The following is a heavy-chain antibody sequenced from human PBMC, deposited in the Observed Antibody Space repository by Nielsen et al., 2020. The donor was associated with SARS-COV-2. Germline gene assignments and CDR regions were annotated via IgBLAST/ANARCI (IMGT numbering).Heavy chain of an antibody. V-gene: IGHV4-59*01. D-gene: IGHD2-2*01. J-gene: IGHJ6*02. CDR3: ARLYCSSTSCNYYYGMDV. Sequence: SETLSLTCTVSGGSISSYYWSWIRQPPGKGLEWIGYIYYSGSTNYNPSLKSRVTISVDTSKNQFSLKLSSATAADTAVYYCARLYCSSTSCNYYYGMDVWGQGTTVTVSS. CDR2: IYYSGST. CDR1: GGSISSYY.